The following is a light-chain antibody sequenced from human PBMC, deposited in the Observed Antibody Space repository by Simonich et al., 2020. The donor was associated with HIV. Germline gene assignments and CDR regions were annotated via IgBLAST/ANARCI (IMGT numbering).Light chain of an antibody. CDR2: EGS. Sequence: QSALTQPASVSGSPGQSITISCTGISSDVGSYNLVSWYQQHPGKAPKLMIYEGSKRPSGVSNRFSGSKSGNTASLTISGLQAEDEADYYCSSYTSTNSWVFGGGTKVTVL. CDR3: SSYTSTNSWV. J-gene: IGLJ3*02. V-gene: IGLV2-14*02. CDR1: SSDVGSYNL.